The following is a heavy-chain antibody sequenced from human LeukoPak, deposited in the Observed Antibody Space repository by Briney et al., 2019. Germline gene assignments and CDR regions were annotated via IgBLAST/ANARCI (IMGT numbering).Heavy chain of an antibody. V-gene: IGHV3-43*02. Sequence: GGSLRLSCAASGFTVSSNYMSWVRQAPGKGLEWVSFISGDGHSTYYADSVKGRFTISRDNSKNSLYLQMNSLRTEDTALFYCAKDTNYYDSSGYHHWYFDLWGRGTLVTVSS. CDR1: GFTVSSNY. D-gene: IGHD3-22*01. CDR3: AKDTNYYDSSGYHHWYFDL. CDR2: ISGDGHST. J-gene: IGHJ2*01.